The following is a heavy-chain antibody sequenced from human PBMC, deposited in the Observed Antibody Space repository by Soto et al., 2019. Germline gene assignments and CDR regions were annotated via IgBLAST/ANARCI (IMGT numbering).Heavy chain of an antibody. J-gene: IGHJ4*02. D-gene: IGHD6-13*01. Sequence: GGSLRLSCEASGFTFSGYWMSWVRQAPGKGLEWVAGIKHDGSVKFYVDSVKGRFTISRDNAKKLLYLQMSGLRAEDTALYYCARAPYINAWYRFDLWGQGTLVTVSS. CDR2: IKHDGSVK. V-gene: IGHV3-7*03. CDR1: GFTFSGYW. CDR3: ARAPYINAWYRFDL.